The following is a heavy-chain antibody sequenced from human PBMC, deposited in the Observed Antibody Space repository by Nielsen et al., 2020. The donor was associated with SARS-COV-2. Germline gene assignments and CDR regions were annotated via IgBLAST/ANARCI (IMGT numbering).Heavy chain of an antibody. CDR1: GFTFSNAW. V-gene: IGHV3-11*01. CDR3: ARDRDYSNYRTWFDP. J-gene: IGHJ5*02. D-gene: IGHD4-11*01. CDR2: ISSSGSTI. Sequence: GGSLRLSCAASGFTFSNAWMSWIRQAPGKGLEWVSYISSSGSTIYYADSVKGRFTISRDNAKNSLYLQMNSLRAEDTAVYYCARDRDYSNYRTWFDPWGQGTLVTVSS.